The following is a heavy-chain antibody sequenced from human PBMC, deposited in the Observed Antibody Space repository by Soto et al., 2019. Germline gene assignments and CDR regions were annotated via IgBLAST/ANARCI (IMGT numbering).Heavy chain of an antibody. CDR1: GFTFSSYG. Sequence: AGGSLRLSCAASGFTFSSYGMHWVRQAPGKGLEWVAVISYDGSNKYYADSVKGRFTISRDNSKNTLYLQMNSLRAEDRAVYYCAKETVDTAMAYYYYYYGMDVWGQGTTVTVSS. CDR2: ISYDGSNK. CDR3: AKETVDTAMAYYYYYYGMDV. D-gene: IGHD5-18*01. J-gene: IGHJ6*02. V-gene: IGHV3-30*18.